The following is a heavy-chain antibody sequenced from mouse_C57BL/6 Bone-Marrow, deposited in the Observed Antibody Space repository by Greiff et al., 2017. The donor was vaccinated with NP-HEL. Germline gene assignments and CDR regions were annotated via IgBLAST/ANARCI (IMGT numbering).Heavy chain of an antibody. V-gene: IGHV5-6*02. CDR3: ARHPNDY. CDR2: ISSGGSYT. J-gene: IGHJ2*01. CDR1: GFTFSSYG. Sequence: EVKLVESGGDLVKPGGSLKLSCAASGFTFSSYGMSWVRQTPDKRLEWVATISSGGSYTYYPDSVKGRFTISRDNAKNTLYLQMSSLKSEDTAMYYCARHPNDYWGQGTTLTVSS.